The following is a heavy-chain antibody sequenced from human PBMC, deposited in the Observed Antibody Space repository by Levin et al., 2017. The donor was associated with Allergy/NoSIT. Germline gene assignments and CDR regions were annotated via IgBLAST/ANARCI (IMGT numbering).Heavy chain of an antibody. CDR1: GFTFSDHY. J-gene: IGHJ4*02. Sequence: GGSLRLSCVTSGFTFSDHYMDWVRQGPGKGLEWIGRIRKKANSYTTEYAASVKGRFTISRDDSKNSLYLQMNSLETEDTAVYYCSRGYCSGGTGYSGDYWGRGTLVTVSS. D-gene: IGHD2-15*01. V-gene: IGHV3-72*01. CDR3: SRGYCSGGTGYSGDY. CDR2: IRKKANSYTT.